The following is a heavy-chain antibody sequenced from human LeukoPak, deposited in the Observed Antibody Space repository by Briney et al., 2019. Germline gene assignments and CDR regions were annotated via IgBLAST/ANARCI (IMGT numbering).Heavy chain of an antibody. D-gene: IGHD3-9*01. CDR1: GYSISSGYY. Sequence: SETLSLTSAVSGYSISSGYYWGWIRQPPGKGLEWIGSIYHSGSTYYNPSLKSRVTISVDTSKNQFSLKLSSVTAADTAVYYCARAVFDWGYNWFDPWGQGTLVTVSS. CDR3: ARAVFDWGYNWFDP. J-gene: IGHJ5*02. CDR2: IYHSGST. V-gene: IGHV4-38-2*01.